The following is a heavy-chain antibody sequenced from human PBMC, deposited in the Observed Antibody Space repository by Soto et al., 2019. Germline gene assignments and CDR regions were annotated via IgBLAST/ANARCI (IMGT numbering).Heavy chain of an antibody. CDR2: IYYSGST. CDR1: GGSISSGDYY. J-gene: IGHJ3*02. Sequence: PSETLSLTCTVSGGSISSGDYYWSWIRQPPGKGLEWIGYIYYSGSTYYNPSLKSRVTISVDTSKNQFSLKLSSVTAADTAVYYCARTYDSSGPNSGGYGFDIWGQGTMVTVSS. CDR3: ARTYDSSGPNSGGYGFDI. D-gene: IGHD3-22*01. V-gene: IGHV4-30-4*02.